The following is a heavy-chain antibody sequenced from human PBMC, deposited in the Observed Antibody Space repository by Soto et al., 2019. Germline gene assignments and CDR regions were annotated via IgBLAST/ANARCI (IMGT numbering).Heavy chain of an antibody. V-gene: IGHV1-3*01. CDR1: GYTFTSYA. Sequence: ASVKVSCKASGYTFTSYAMHWVRQAPGQRLEWMGWINAGNGNTKYSQKFQGRVTITRDTSASTAYMELSSLRSEDTAVYYCARDGSETAAGTLWFDSWGQGNLVTVSS. D-gene: IGHD6-13*01. J-gene: IGHJ5*01. CDR2: INAGNGNT. CDR3: ARDGSETAAGTLWFDS.